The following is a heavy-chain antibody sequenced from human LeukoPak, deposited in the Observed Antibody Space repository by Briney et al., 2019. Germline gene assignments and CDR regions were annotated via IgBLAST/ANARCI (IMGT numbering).Heavy chain of an antibody. CDR3: AKSNGYGLIDI. Sequence: SETLSLTCAVYGGSFSGYQWSWIRQPPGKGLEWIGEINHSGSTNYNLSLKSRLTISVDMSNNQFSLKLNSVTAADTAVYYCAKSNGYGLIDIWGQGTMVTVSS. CDR2: INHSGST. CDR1: GGSFSGYQ. J-gene: IGHJ3*02. V-gene: IGHV4-34*01. D-gene: IGHD3-22*01.